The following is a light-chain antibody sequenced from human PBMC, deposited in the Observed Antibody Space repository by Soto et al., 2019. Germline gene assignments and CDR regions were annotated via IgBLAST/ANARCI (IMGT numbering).Light chain of an antibody. CDR1: QSVSSY. Sequence: EIVLTQSPATLSLSPGERATLSCRASQSVSSYLAWYQQKPGQAPRLLIYDASNRSTGIPARFSGSGSATDFTLNTSSLEPEDFAVYYCQQRSNWPPWTFGQGTKVEIK. CDR2: DAS. V-gene: IGKV3-11*01. J-gene: IGKJ1*01. CDR3: QQRSNWPPWT.